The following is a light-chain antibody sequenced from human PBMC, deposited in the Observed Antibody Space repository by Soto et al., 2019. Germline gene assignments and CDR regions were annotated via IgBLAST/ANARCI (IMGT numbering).Light chain of an antibody. J-gene: IGKJ4*01. CDR1: QRVSSN. CDR3: QQYNKWPLT. CDR2: GAS. V-gene: IGKV3D-15*01. Sequence: EIVMTQSPATLSVSPGEKATLSCRASQRVSSNLAWYQQKPGQAPRLLIYGASIRATGIPARFSGSGSGTEFTLTISSLQSEDFAVYYCQQYNKWPLTFGGGTKV.